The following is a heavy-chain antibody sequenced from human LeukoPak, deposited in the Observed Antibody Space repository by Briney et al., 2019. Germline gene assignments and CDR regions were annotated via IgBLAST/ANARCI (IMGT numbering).Heavy chain of an antibody. CDR2: IYYSGST. V-gene: IGHV4-39*07. CDR3: ARGESWNALNY. CDR1: GGSIRSSDYY. J-gene: IGHJ4*02. D-gene: IGHD1-1*01. Sequence: SETLSLTCTVSGGSIRSSDYYWGWIRQPPGKGLEWVGNIYYSGSTYYNPSLESRVTISVDTSMTQFSLRLTSVTAADTAVYYCARGESWNALNYWGQGTLVTVSS.